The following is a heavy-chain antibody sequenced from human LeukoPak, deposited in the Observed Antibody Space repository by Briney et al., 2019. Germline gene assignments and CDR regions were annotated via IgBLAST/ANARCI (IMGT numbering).Heavy chain of an antibody. D-gene: IGHD3-10*01. CDR3: ARGIVAPYYYGSGSYYRFDY. Sequence: SETLSLTCAVYGGSFSGYYWSWIRQPPGKGLEWIGEINHSGSTNYNPSLKSRVTISVDTSKNQFSLKLGSVTAADTAVYYCARGIVAPYYYGSGSYYRFDYWGQGTLVTVSS. V-gene: IGHV4-34*01. J-gene: IGHJ4*02. CDR1: GGSFSGYY. CDR2: INHSGST.